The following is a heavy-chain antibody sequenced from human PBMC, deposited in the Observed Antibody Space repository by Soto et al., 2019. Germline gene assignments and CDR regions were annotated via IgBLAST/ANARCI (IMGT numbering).Heavy chain of an antibody. V-gene: IGHV4-4*07. Sequence: SETLSLTCTVSGGFISTYYWSWIRQPAGKGLEWIGRIYISGSANYNPSLKSRVTMSVDRSKNQICLMLTSVSAADTAVYYCARDYGDYYYFDYCGQGTLVTVSS. J-gene: IGHJ4*02. CDR3: ARDYGDYYYFDY. CDR2: IYISGSA. CDR1: GGFISTYY. D-gene: IGHD4-17*01.